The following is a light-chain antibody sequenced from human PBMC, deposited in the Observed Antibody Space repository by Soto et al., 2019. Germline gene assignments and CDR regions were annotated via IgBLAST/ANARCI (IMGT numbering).Light chain of an antibody. CDR2: DES. Sequence: DILWTQSPATLSFSPGERATLSFRASQSFSAYLAWYQQKACQAPRLISEDESKRATGIPARFSGRGSGTDYTLTISLLAAEEFAVYYCQQRSNWPLVITCGQGTRLETK. CDR3: QQRSNWPLVIT. J-gene: IGKJ5*01. CDR1: QSFSAY. V-gene: IGKV3-11*01.